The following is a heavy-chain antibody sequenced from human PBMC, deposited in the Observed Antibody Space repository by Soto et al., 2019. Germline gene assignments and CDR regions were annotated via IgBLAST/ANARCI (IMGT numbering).Heavy chain of an antibody. V-gene: IGHV3-11*01. Sequence: QVQLVESGGGLVKPGGSLRLSCAASGFTFSDYYMTWVRQAPGKGLEWVSYISVSGSSIKYADAVRGRFIITRDNAKNSLFLQMNSLRAEDTAVYYCARVDDGFDEVNFDYWGQGTLVTVSS. CDR3: ARVDDGFDEVNFDY. J-gene: IGHJ4*02. CDR2: ISVSGSSI. CDR1: GFTFSDYY. D-gene: IGHD5-12*01.